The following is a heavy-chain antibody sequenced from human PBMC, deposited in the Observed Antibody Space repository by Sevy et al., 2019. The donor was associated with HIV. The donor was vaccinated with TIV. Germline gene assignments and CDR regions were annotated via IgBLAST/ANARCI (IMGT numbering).Heavy chain of an antibody. J-gene: IGHJ6*02. Sequence: ASVKVSCKASGYSLNSYDINWVRQATGQGLEWMRWMNPDSGRRGYAPKFQGRVTMTTDTSKGTAYMELRGLRSDDSAVYYCARADLDSTTFFYYYGLDVWGQGTTVTVSS. V-gene: IGHV1-8*01. CDR3: ARADLDSTTFFYYYGLDV. CDR2: MNPDSGRR. D-gene: IGHD2-2*01. CDR1: GYSLNSYD.